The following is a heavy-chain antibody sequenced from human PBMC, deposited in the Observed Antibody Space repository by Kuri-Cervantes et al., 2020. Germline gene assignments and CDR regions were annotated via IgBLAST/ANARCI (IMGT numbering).Heavy chain of an antibody. Sequence: GESLKISCAASGFTVSSNYMSWVRQAPGKGLEWVSVIYSGGSTYYADSVKGRFTISRDNSKNTLYPQMNSLRAEDTAVYYCAGGFPNYYGSGSYYHYWGQGTLVTVSS. J-gene: IGHJ4*02. D-gene: IGHD3-10*01. CDR3: AGGFPNYYGSGSYYHY. V-gene: IGHV3-53*05. CDR2: IYSGGST. CDR1: GFTVSSNY.